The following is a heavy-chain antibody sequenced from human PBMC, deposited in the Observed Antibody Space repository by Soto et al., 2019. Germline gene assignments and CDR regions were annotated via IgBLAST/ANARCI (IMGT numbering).Heavy chain of an antibody. Sequence: QVQLQQSGPRLVKPSETLSLTCTVSSGPDRSHNWGWIRQPPGRGLEWIGYVYYTGDTAYNPSLRGRVTISATKATKDISLTLNSVSAADTAVYYCVRQGIDYLHGLVDVGGQGTTVSVSS. CDR2: VYYTGDT. CDR3: VRQGIDYLHGLVDV. D-gene: IGHD4-17*01. V-gene: IGHV4-59*08. J-gene: IGHJ6*02. CDR1: SGPDRSHN.